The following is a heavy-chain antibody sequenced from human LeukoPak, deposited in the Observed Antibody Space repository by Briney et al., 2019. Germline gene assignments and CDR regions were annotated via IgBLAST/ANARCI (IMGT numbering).Heavy chain of an antibody. D-gene: IGHD6-13*01. CDR2: INPSGGST. CDR1: GYTFTSYY. CDR3: ARVGVSGRIAAAGTHFQH. J-gene: IGHJ1*01. V-gene: IGHV1-46*01. Sequence: GASVKVSCKASGYTFTSYYMHWVRQAPGQGLEWMGIINPSGGSTSYAQKFQGRVTMTRDTSTSTVYMELSSLRSEDTAVYYCARVGVSGRIAAAGTHFQHWGQGTLDTVSS.